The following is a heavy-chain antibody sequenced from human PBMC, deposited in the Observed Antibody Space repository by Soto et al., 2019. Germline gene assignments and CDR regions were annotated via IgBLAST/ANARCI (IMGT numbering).Heavy chain of an antibody. CDR2: ISGSGGST. V-gene: IGHV3-23*01. Sequence: GGSLRLSCAASGFTFSSYAMSWVRQAPGKGLEWVSAISGSGGSTYYADSVKGRFTISRDNSKNTLYLQMNSLRAEDTAVYYCAKVEGSNYDFWSGPPAPFDYWGQGTLVTVSS. CDR3: AKVEGSNYDFWSGPPAPFDY. J-gene: IGHJ4*02. D-gene: IGHD3-3*01. CDR1: GFTFSSYA.